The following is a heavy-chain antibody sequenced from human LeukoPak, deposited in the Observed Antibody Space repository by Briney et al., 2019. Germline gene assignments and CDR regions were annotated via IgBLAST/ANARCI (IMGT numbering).Heavy chain of an antibody. CDR2: IYYSGST. D-gene: IGHD2-21*02. CDR3: ARTLAYCGGDCPEAYFDY. V-gene: IGHV4-38-2*02. Sequence: SETLSLTCTVSGYSISSGYYWGWIRQPPGKGLEWIGSIYYSGSTYYNPSLKSRVTISVDTSKNQFSLKLSSVTAADTAVYYCARTLAYCGGDCPEAYFDYWGQGTLVTVSS. CDR1: GYSISSGYY. J-gene: IGHJ4*02.